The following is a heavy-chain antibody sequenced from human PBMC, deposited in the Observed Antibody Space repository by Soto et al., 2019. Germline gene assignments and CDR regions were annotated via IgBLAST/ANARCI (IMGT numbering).Heavy chain of an antibody. CDR2: ISYGGSNK. Sequence: QVQLVESGGGVVQPGRSLRLSCAASGFTFSSYGMHWVRQAPGEGLEWVALISYGGSNKYYADSVKGRFTISRDYSKNTLYLQMNSLRAEDTAVYYCAKGPAIVLVPAAMNYYYGMDVWGQGTTVTVSS. CDR3: AKGPAIVLVPAAMNYYYGMDV. J-gene: IGHJ6*02. V-gene: IGHV3-30*18. CDR1: GFTFSSYG. D-gene: IGHD2-2*01.